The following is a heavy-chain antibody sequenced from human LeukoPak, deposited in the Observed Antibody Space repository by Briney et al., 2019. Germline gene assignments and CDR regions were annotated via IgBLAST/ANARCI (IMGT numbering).Heavy chain of an antibody. J-gene: IGHJ5*02. V-gene: IGHV3-48*01. D-gene: IGHD3-22*01. CDR1: GFTFSIYS. Sequence: GGSLRLSCAASGFTFSIYSMNWVRQAPGKGLEWVSYISSSSSTIYYADSVKGRFTISRDNAKNSLYLQMNSLRAEDTAVYYCARWQYYDSSGYYSRNWFDPWGQGTLVTVSS. CDR2: ISSSSSTI. CDR3: ARWQYYDSSGYYSRNWFDP.